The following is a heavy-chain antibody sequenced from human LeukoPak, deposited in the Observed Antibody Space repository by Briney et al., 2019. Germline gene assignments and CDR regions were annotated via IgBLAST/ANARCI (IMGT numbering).Heavy chain of an antibody. J-gene: IGHJ4*02. V-gene: IGHV3-23*01. D-gene: IGHD3-22*01. CDR2: ISGSGGST. CDR3: AKGIPYYYDSSGGEFDY. Sequence: PGGSLRLSCAASGFTFSSYAMSWVRQAPGKGLEWASAISGSGGSTYYADSVKGRFTISRDNSKNTLYLQMNSLRAEDTAVYYCAKGIPYYYDSSGGEFDYWGQGTLVAVSS. CDR1: GFTFSSYA.